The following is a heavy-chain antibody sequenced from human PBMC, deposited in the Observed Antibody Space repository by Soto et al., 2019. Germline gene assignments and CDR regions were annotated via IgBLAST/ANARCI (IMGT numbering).Heavy chain of an antibody. J-gene: IGHJ4*02. D-gene: IGHD4-17*01. V-gene: IGHV3-74*01. CDR3: ARKGHDYGDYVDY. CDR2: INSDGSST. CDR1: GFTFSSYW. Sequence: EVQLVESGGGLVQPGGSLRLSCAASGFTFSSYWMHWVRQAPGKGLVWVSRINSDGSSTSYADSGKGRFTISRDNAKNTLYLQMNRRGAEDTAVYYCARKGHDYGDYVDYWGQGTLVTVSS.